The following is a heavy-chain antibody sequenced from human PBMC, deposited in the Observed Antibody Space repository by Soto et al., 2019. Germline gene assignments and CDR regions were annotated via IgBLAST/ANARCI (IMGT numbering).Heavy chain of an antibody. D-gene: IGHD2-21*01. CDR1: GFRLLNYW. CDR3: ERLSIAVANADY. Sequence: EVQLVESGGGLVQPGGSLRVSCAASGFRLLNYWMSWVRQAPGKGLEWVANINQDGGETHYVDSVKGRFTISRDNTNNALFLQMDSLKADDTAVYYCERLSIAVANADYWGQGTLVTVSS. J-gene: IGHJ4*02. V-gene: IGHV3-7*03. CDR2: INQDGGET.